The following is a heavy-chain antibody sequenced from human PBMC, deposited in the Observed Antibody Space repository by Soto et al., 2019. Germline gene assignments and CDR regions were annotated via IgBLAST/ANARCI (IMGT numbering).Heavy chain of an antibody. V-gene: IGHV1-2*02. Sequence: ASVKVSCKASGYTFTGYYMHWVRQAPGQGLEWMGWINPNSGGKNYAQKFQGRVTMTRDTSISTAYMELSRLRSDDTAVYYCAAWILVVVAAKEIRHYSYGMDVWGQGTTVAVSS. CDR1: GYTFTGYY. CDR2: INPNSGGK. CDR3: AAWILVVVAAKEIRHYSYGMDV. D-gene: IGHD2-15*01. J-gene: IGHJ6*02.